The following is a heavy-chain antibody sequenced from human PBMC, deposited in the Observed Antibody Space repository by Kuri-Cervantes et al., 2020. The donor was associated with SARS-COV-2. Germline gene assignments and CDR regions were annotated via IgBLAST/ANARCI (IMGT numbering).Heavy chain of an antibody. CDR2: IYYSGST. CDR3: ARGSRSWDFDY. V-gene: IGHV4-59*01. J-gene: IGHJ4*02. CDR1: GGSISSYY. Sequence: SETLSLTCTVSGGSISSYYWSWIRQPPGKGLEWIGYIYYSGSTNYNPSLKSRVTISVDTSKNQFSLKLGSVTAADTAVYYCARGSRSWDFDYWGQGTLVTVSS. D-gene: IGHD6-13*01.